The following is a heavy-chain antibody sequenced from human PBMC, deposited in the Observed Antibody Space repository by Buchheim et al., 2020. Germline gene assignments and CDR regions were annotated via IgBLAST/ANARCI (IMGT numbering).Heavy chain of an antibody. D-gene: IGHD1-26*01. CDR3: ARDSPVGAGYFVY. J-gene: IGHJ4*02. Sequence: QVQLQESGPGLVKPSETLSLTCTVSGGSISSYYWSWIRQPPGKGLEWIGYIYYSGSTNYNPSLKSRVTISVDPSKNQFSLKLSSVTAADTAVYYCARDSPVGAGYFVYWGQGTL. CDR2: IYYSGST. V-gene: IGHV4-59*01. CDR1: GGSISSYY.